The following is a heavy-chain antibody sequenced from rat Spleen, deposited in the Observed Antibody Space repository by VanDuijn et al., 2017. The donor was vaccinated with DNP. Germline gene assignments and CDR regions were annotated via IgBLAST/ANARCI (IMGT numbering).Heavy chain of an antibody. CDR2: INAGGGNT. CDR1: GFIFSNFG. V-gene: IGHV5S13*01. CDR3: TRNGGFDY. J-gene: IGHJ2*01. D-gene: IGHD1-11*01. Sequence: EVQLVESGGGLVQPGRSLKLSCGASGFIFSNFGMAWVRQAPTRGLEWVASINAGGGNTFYRDSVKGRFTVSRDNAENTLFLQMNSLRAEDTATYFCTRNGGFDYWGQGVMVTVSS.